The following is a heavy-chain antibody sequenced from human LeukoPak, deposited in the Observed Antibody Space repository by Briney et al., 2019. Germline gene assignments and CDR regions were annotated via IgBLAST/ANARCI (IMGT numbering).Heavy chain of an antibody. CDR2: ISGDDNNT. J-gene: IGHJ4*02. Sequence: GGSLRLSCATSGFTFDDYAMHWVRQAPGKGLEWVSHISGDDNNTYYADSVKGRFTISRDNSKNSLHVQMNNLRSEDTALYYCAKQAASGGGVDYWGQGTLVTVSS. D-gene: IGHD3-16*01. CDR3: AKQAASGGGVDY. V-gene: IGHV3-43*02. CDR1: GFTFDDYA.